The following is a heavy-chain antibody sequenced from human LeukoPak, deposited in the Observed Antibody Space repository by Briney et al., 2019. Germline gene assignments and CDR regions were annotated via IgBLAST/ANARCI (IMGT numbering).Heavy chain of an antibody. CDR1: GFTFSTYN. J-gene: IGHJ4*02. CDR2: IITRSRAI. Sequence: GGALRLSCAASGFTFSTYNVDWVRQAPGKGLEWVSHIITRSRAIYYADSVQGRFTISRDNAKNSLYLQMNSLRDEDTAVYYCATRPGVAAASPLDYWGQGTLVTVSS. D-gene: IGHD6-19*01. V-gene: IGHV3-48*02. CDR3: ATRPGVAAASPLDY.